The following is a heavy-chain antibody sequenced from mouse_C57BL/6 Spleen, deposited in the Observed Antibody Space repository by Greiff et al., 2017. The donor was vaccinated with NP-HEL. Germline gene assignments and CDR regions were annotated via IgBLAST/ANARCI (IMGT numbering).Heavy chain of an antibody. CDR2: INPGSGGT. CDR3: ARSYYGSSYDYAMDY. J-gene: IGHJ4*01. Sequence: LVESGAELVRPGTSVKVSCKASGYAFTNYLIEWVKQRPGQGLEWIGVINPGSGGTNYNVTFKGKATLTADKSSSTAYMQLSSLTSEDAAVYVCARSYYGSSYDYAMDYWGQGTSVTVSS. CDR1: GYAFTNYL. V-gene: IGHV1-54*01. D-gene: IGHD1-1*01.